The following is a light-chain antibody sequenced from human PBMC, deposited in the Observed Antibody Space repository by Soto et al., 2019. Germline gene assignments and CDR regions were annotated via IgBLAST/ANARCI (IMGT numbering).Light chain of an antibody. CDR3: QLYDSSSYT. Sequence: EIVLTQSPGTLSLSPGERATLSCRASQSVSSRYLAWYQQKPGQAPMFLIFGASKRATDIPGKFRGSGSGTDFTLTISRLEPEDFAVYYCQLYDSSSYTFGQGTKLEIK. J-gene: IGKJ2*01. V-gene: IGKV3-20*01. CDR1: QSVSSRY. CDR2: GAS.